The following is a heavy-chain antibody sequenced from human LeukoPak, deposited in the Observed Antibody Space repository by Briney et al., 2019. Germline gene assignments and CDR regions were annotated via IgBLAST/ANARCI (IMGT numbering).Heavy chain of an antibody. CDR2: SIPLFGTV. J-gene: IGHJ6*03. Sequence: SVKVSCTASADSFNNYAFNWVRQAPGQGPEWMGGSIPLFGTVKAAQKFQDRFTITTDESTSTAYMELSSLTSEDTAVYYWARGGRPLGYFYMDVWGKGTTVTVS. V-gene: IGHV1-69*05. CDR3: ARGGRPLGYFYMDV. CDR1: ADSFNNYA.